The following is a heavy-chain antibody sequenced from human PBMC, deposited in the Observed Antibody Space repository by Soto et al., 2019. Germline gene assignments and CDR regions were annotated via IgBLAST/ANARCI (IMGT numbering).Heavy chain of an antibody. Sequence: PSETLSLTCTFSGGSISSGGYYWSWIRQHPGKGLEWIGYIYHSGTTYYKSSLKSRLTISVDTSKNQFSLKLSSVTAADTAVYYCARVIDTVATGGNAFDIWGQGTMVT. CDR3: ARVIDTVATGGNAFDI. CDR2: IYHSGTT. D-gene: IGHD5-12*01. CDR1: GGSISSGGYY. V-gene: IGHV4-31*03. J-gene: IGHJ3*02.